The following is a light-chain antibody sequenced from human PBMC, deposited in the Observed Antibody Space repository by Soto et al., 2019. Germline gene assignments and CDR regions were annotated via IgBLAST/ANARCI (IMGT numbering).Light chain of an antibody. CDR1: QSISNW. Sequence: DSQLTQSPSTLPASVGDRVTITCRASQSISNWLAWYHQKPGTAPKLLIYHASTLESGVPSRFSGSGPGTEFTLTISGLQPDDFATYYCQQYMSYAFGQGPQVDIK. V-gene: IGKV1-5*01. CDR3: QQYMSYA. J-gene: IGKJ1*01. CDR2: HAS.